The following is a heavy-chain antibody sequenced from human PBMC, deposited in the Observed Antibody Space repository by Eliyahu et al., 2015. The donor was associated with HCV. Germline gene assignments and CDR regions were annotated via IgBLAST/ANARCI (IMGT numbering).Heavy chain of an antibody. Sequence: EVQLLESGGGLIQPGGSQRISCAASGFPFSSYAMTWVRQAPGKGLEWVSSITASGGDTSYADSVKGRFTVSRDNSKNTLFLQMNNLGAEDTALYFCGRDPNGNYLGAFDFWGQGTMVTVSS. CDR2: ITASGGDT. V-gene: IGHV3-23*01. D-gene: IGHD4-17*01. J-gene: IGHJ3*01. CDR1: GFPFSSYA. CDR3: GRDPNGNYLGAFDF.